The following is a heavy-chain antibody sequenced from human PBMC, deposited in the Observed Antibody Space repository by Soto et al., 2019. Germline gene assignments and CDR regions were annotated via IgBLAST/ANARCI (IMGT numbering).Heavy chain of an antibody. CDR1: GFTFSSYA. D-gene: IGHD1-1*01. CDR3: AKDPSGSAPTSDI. J-gene: IGHJ3*02. CDR2: ISGSGGST. Sequence: LILSCAASGFTFSSYAISWVRQAPGKGLEWVSAISGSGGSTYYADSVKGRFTISRDNSKNTLYLQMNSLRAEDTAVYYCAKDPSGSAPTSDIWGQGTMVTVSS. V-gene: IGHV3-23*01.